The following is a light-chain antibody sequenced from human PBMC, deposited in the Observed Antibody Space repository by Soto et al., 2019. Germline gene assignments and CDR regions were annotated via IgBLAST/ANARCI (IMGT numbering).Light chain of an antibody. CDR1: QSLLHDNGYIY. J-gene: IGKJ1*01. CDR3: VHALHSPWS. Sequence: DIVMTQSPLSLPVTPGEPASISCRSSQSLLHDNGYIYLDWYLQKPGQSPQVLIYLGSNRASGVPDTFSGSGSVTDFTLKISSVVADDVGVSYCVHALHSPWSFGQGTMVYIK. V-gene: IGKV2-28*01. CDR2: LGS.